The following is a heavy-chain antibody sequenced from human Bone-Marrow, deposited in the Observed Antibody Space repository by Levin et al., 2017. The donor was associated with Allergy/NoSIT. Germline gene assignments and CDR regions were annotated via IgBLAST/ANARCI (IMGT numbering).Heavy chain of an antibody. D-gene: IGHD3-10*01. CDR3: ARGLMEDYYGSGSQYEPGIYYYYYMDV. J-gene: IGHJ6*03. V-gene: IGHV1-18*01. CDR1: GYTFTSYG. CDR2: ISAYNGNT. Sequence: ASVKVSCKASGYTFTSYGISWVRQAPGQGLEWMGWISAYNGNTNYAQKLQGRVTMTTDTSTSTAYMELRSLRSDDTAVYYCARGLMEDYYGSGSQYEPGIYYYYYMDVWGKGTTVTVSS.